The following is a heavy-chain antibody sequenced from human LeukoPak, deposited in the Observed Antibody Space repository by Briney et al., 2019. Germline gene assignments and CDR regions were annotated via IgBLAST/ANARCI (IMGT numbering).Heavy chain of an antibody. J-gene: IGHJ3*02. CDR3: AKDLWSGLGAFDI. CDR2: ISGGGGST. CDR1: GFTLSSYA. Sequence: GGSLRLSCAASGFTLSSYAMSWGREALGKGLEWVSGISGGGGSTYYADFVKGRFTISRDISKNTLYLQMDSLRAEDTAEYYCAKDLWSGLGAFDIWGQGTMVTVSS. V-gene: IGHV3-23*01. D-gene: IGHD3-3*01.